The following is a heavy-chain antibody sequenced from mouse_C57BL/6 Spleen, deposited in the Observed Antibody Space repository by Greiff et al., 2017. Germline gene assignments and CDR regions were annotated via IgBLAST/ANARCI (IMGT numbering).Heavy chain of an antibody. CDR3: ARQTAQGFAY. V-gene: IGHV1-82*01. D-gene: IGHD3-2*02. CDR2: IYPGDGDT. CDR1: GYAFSSSW. J-gene: IGHJ3*01. Sequence: VQLVESGPELVKPGASVKISCKASGYAFSSSWMNWVKQRPGKGLEWIGRIYPGDGDTNYNGKFKGKATLTADKSSSTAYMQLSSLTSEDSAVYFCARQTAQGFAYWGQGTLVTVSA.